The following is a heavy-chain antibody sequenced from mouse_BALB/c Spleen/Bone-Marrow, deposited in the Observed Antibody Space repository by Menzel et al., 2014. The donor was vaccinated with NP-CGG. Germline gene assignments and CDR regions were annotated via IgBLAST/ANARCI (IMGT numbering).Heavy chain of an antibody. CDR3: AREKDYGYGFPY. V-gene: IGHV1-18*01. D-gene: IGHD1-2*01. J-gene: IGHJ3*01. Sequence: EVQLQQSGPELVKPGASMKISCKASGYSFTGCTMNWVKQSQGKNLEWIGLINPYNGGSSYNQKFKGKAALTVDKSSNTAYMELLSLTSEDSAVYYCAREKDYGYGFPYWGQGTLVTVSA. CDR1: GYSFTGCT. CDR2: INPYNGGS.